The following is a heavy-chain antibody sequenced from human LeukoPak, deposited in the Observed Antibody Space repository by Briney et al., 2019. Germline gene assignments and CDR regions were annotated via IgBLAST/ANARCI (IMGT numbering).Heavy chain of an antibody. CDR2: ISSSSSYI. V-gene: IGHV3-21*01. D-gene: IGHD3-10*01. Sequence: GGSLRLSCAASGFTFSSYSMNWVRQAPGKGLEWVSSISSSSSYIYYADSVKGRFTISRDNAKNSLYLQMNSLRAEDTAVYYCASRSTMVRGVDYWSQGALVTVSS. CDR1: GFTFSSYS. CDR3: ASRSTMVRGVDY. J-gene: IGHJ4*01.